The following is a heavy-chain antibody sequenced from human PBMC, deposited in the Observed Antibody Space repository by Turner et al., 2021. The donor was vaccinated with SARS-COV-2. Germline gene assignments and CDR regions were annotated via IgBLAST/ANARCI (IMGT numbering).Heavy chain of an antibody. Sequence: QVQLVQSAAEVKKPGAAVKVSCKASGYTFAGYYIHWVRQAPGQGLNWLGWINPNSGGTTYAQRFQGRVTMTGDTSISTAYMELSTLRSADTAVYYCARSVSWLQSLTVDYWGQGTLVTVSS. V-gene: IGHV1-2*02. J-gene: IGHJ4*02. CDR3: ARSVSWLQSLTVDY. CDR1: GYTFAGYY. CDR2: INPNSGGT. D-gene: IGHD5-12*01.